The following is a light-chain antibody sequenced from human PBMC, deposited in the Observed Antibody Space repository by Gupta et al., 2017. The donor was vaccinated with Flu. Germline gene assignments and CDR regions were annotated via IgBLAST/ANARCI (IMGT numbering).Light chain of an antibody. Sequence: IVMPQSPGTLPVSPGERATLFCRASQSIGNKLAWYQHKPGQAPRLLIYSASTRATDVPDRFSGSGSGTDFTLTISSLQSEDLAIYYCQQFTNWPSSITFGQGTRLEI. CDR3: QQFTNWPSSIT. CDR2: SAS. V-gene: IGKV3-15*01. J-gene: IGKJ5*01. CDR1: QSIGNK.